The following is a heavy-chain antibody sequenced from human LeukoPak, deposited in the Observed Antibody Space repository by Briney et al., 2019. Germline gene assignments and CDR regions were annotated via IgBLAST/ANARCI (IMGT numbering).Heavy chain of an antibody. V-gene: IGHV3-21*01. Sequence: GGSLRLSCAASGFTFSSYSMNWVHQAPGKGLEWVSSISSSSSYIYYADSVKGRFTISRDNAKNSLYLQMNSLRAEDTAVYYCARDDGDAIHAHWGQGTLVTVSS. CDR3: ARDDGDAIHAH. J-gene: IGHJ4*02. CDR2: ISSSSSYI. CDR1: GFTFSSYS. D-gene: IGHD4-17*01.